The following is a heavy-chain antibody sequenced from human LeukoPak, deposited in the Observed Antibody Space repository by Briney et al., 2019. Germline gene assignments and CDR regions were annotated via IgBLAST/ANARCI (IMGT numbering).Heavy chain of an antibody. CDR1: GFTFTNAW. CDR2: IRSQSNGGTT. J-gene: IGHJ4*02. CDR3: TTWTGGVVVTN. D-gene: IGHD2-2*01. V-gene: IGHV3-15*01. Sequence: GGSLRLSCAASGFTFTNAWMSWVRQAPGKGLEWVGRIRSQSNGGTTDYAAPVKGRFTISRDDSKNTLYLQMNSLKTEDTAVYYCTTWTGGVVVTNWGQRTLVTVSS.